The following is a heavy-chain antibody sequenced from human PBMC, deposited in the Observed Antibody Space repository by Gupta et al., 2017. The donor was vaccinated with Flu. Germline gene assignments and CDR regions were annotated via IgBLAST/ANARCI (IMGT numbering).Heavy chain of an antibody. J-gene: IGHJ6*02. D-gene: IGHD3-3*01. Sequence: GSGGGLVQPGGSLRLSCAASGFSFSNYAMSWVRQTSGEGLEWVAGIGGGGGGSSYADSVRGRFTVSRDNSTNTLYLQLSSLRAEDTAVYYCAKDLWSVSSPTQTYFYYYGVDVWGQGTTVTVSS. V-gene: IGHV3-23*01. CDR2: IGGGGGGS. CDR3: AKDLWSVSSPTQTYFYYYGVDV. CDR1: GFSFSNYA.